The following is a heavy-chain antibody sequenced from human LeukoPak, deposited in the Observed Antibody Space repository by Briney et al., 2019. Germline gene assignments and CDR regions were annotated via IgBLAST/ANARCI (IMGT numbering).Heavy chain of an antibody. CDR2: INPNSGGT. V-gene: IGHV1-2*04. Sequence: ASVKVSCKASGYTFTGYYMHWVRQAPGQGLEWMGWINPNSGGTNYAQKFQGWVTMTRDTSISTAYMELSRLRSDDTAVYYCARAATSSAHPGFDPWGQGTLVTVSS. CDR1: GYTFTGYY. D-gene: IGHD5-24*01. J-gene: IGHJ5*02. CDR3: ARAATSSAHPGFDP.